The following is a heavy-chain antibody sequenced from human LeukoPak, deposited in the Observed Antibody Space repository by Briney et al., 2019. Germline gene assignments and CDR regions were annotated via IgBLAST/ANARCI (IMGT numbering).Heavy chain of an antibody. V-gene: IGHV3-21*01. CDR2: ISSSSSYI. J-gene: IGHJ3*02. Sequence: GGSLGLSCAASGFTFSSYSMNWVRQAPGKGLEWVSSISSSSSYIYYADSVKGRFTISRDNAKNSLYLQMNSLRAEDTAVYYCARVTATGGAFDIWGQGTMVTVSS. D-gene: IGHD4-17*01. CDR1: GFTFSSYS. CDR3: ARVTATGGAFDI.